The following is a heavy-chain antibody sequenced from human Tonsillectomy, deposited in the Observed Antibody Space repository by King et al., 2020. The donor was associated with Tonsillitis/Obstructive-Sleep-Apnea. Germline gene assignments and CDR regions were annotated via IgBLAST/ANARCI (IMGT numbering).Heavy chain of an antibody. CDR1: GYTFTSYG. CDR2: ISAYNGNT. V-gene: IGHV1-18*01. Sequence: QLVQSGAEVKKPGASVKVSCKASGYTFTSYGISWVRQAPGQGLEWMGWISAYNGNTNYAQKLQGRGTMTTDTSTSTAYMELRSLRSDDTAVYYCARDLNPGDIVVVPAASGFDPWGQGTLVTVSS. CDR3: ARDLNPGDIVVVPAASGFDP. D-gene: IGHD2-2*01. J-gene: IGHJ5*02.